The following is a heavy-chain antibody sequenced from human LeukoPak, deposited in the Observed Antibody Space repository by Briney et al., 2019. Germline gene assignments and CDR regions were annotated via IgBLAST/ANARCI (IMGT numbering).Heavy chain of an antibody. J-gene: IGHJ6*02. CDR2: IYYSGST. CDR1: GGSISSNSYY. CDR3: ARHSGTMSDKGYYTIDV. V-gene: IGHV4-39*01. Sequence: PSETLSLTCTVSGGSISSNSYYWGWIRQPPGKGLEWIGSIYYSGSTYYNPSLKSRVTISADTSKNQFSLKLSSVTAADTAVYYCARHSGTMSDKGYYTIDVWGQGTTVTVSS. D-gene: IGHD3-22*01.